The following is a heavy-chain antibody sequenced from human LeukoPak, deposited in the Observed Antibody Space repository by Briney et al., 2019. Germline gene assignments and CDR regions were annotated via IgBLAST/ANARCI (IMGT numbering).Heavy chain of an antibody. V-gene: IGHV3-23*01. CDR2: ISGSGGST. J-gene: IGHJ6*02. Sequence: GGSLRLSCAASGFTFSSYAMSWVRQAPGKGLEWVSAISGSGGSTYYADSVKGRFTISRDNSKNTLYLQMNSLRAEDTAVYYCARVTVRYCTNGVCSGLDVWGQGTTVTVSS. D-gene: IGHD2-8*01. CDR3: ARVTVRYCTNGVCSGLDV. CDR1: GFTFSSYA.